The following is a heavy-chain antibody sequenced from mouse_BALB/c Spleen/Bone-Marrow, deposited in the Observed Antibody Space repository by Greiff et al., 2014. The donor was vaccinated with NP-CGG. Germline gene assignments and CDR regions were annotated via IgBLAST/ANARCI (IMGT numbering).Heavy chain of an antibody. CDR2: ISDGGGYT. CDR3: VRSGGRYGAMDY. D-gene: IGHD2-10*02. J-gene: IGHJ4*01. CDR1: GFTFSDFY. Sequence: EVMLVESGGGLVKPGGSLKLSCAASGFTFSDFYMCWIRQTPEKRLEWVATISDGGGYTYYPDSVKGRFTISRDNAKNNLYLQMSSLKSEDTAMFYCVRSGGRYGAMDYWGQGTSVTVSS. V-gene: IGHV5-4*02.